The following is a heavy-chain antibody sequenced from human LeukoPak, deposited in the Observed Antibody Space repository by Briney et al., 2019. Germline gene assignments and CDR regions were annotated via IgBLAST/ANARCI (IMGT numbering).Heavy chain of an antibody. J-gene: IGHJ3*02. CDR2: IYYSGST. CDR1: GGSISSYY. V-gene: IGHV4-59*01. Sequence: SETLSLTCTVSGGSISSYYWSWIRQPPGKGLEWIGYIYYSGSTNYNPSLKSRVTISVDTSKNQFSLKLSSVTAADTAVYYCAREGSLHAFDIWGQGTMVTVSS. CDR3: AREGSLHAFDI.